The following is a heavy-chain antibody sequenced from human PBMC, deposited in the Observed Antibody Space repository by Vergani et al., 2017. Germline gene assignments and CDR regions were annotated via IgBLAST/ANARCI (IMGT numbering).Heavy chain of an antibody. V-gene: IGHV3-7*03. CDR1: GFTFSSYW. J-gene: IGHJ2*01. D-gene: IGHD3-3*01. CDR2: IKQDGSEK. CDR3: ARDRSITIFGVVIQDWYFDL. Sequence: EVQLVESGGGLVQPGGSLRLSCAASGFTFSSYWMSWVRQAPGKGLEWVANIKQDGSEKYYVDSVKGRFTISRDNAKNSLYLQMNSLRAEDTAVYYCARDRSITIFGVVIQDWYFDLWGRGTLVTVSS.